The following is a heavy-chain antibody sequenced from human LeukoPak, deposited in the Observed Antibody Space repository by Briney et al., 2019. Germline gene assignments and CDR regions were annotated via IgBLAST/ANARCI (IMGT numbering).Heavy chain of an antibody. D-gene: IGHD3-10*01. CDR1: GYSITNYW. CDR3: ASPYNYGYGSGNDALDI. J-gene: IGHJ3*02. Sequence: GESLKISCKGSGYSITNYWVAWVGQMPGKGLEWMGIIYPVDSDTRYSPSFQGQLTISADTSISAAYLQWTSLMASDTAMYYCASPYNYGYGSGNDALDIWGQGTMVTVS. V-gene: IGHV5-51*01. CDR2: IYPVDSDT.